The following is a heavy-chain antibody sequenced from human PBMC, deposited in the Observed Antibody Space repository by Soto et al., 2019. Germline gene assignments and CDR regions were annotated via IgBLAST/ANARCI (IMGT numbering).Heavy chain of an antibody. D-gene: IGHD3-22*01. J-gene: IGHJ3*02. CDR1: GFTFSNAW. Sequence: PGGSLRLSCAASGFTFSNAWMNWVRQAPGKGLEWVGRIKSKTDGGTTDYAAPVKGRFTISRDDSKNTLYLQMNSLKTEDTAVYYCTTEHYYDSSGYYYPPYDAFDIWGQGTMVTVSS. CDR3: TTEHYYDSSGYYYPPYDAFDI. V-gene: IGHV3-15*07. CDR2: IKSKTDGGTT.